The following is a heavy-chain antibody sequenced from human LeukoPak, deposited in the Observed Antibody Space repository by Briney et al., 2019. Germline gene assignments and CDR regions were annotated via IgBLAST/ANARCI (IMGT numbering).Heavy chain of an antibody. Sequence: GGSLRLSCAASGFTFSESYMTWIRQAPGKGLELVSYISQTGGSTYYADSVRDRFTISRDNAKNSLYLQMNSLIAEDTAMYYCGRVHWGLDYRGQGTLVTVSS. J-gene: IGHJ4*02. CDR2: ISQTGGST. V-gene: IGHV3-11*04. CDR1: GFTFSESY. CDR3: GRVHWGLDY. D-gene: IGHD7-27*01.